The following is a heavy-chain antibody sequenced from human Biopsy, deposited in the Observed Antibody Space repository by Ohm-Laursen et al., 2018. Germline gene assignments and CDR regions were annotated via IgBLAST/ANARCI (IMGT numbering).Heavy chain of an antibody. CDR1: GYTLTELS. D-gene: IGHD6-19*01. CDR2: INPSGSTT. J-gene: IGHJ4*02. V-gene: IGHV1-46*01. Sequence: ASVKVSCKVSGYTLTELSMHWVRQAPGQGLEWMGMINPSGSTTSYPQIFQGRVTMTRDTSKSTVYMELSSLRSADTAVYFCARNTGWYGDLYYFDYWGQGTLVTASS. CDR3: ARNTGWYGDLYYFDY.